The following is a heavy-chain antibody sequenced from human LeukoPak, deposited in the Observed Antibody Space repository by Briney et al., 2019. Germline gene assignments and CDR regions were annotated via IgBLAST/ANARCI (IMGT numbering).Heavy chain of an antibody. D-gene: IGHD3-10*01. Sequence: PAGSLRLSCAASAFTFSSYEMNWDRQAPGKGLEWVSYISSSGSTIYYTNSVKGRFTISRDTAKKSLYLQMNSLRAEDTAVYYCARDRGVSILVWLDVWGQGTTVTVSS. CDR1: AFTFSSYE. CDR3: ARDRGVSILVWLDV. J-gene: IGHJ6*02. CDR2: ISSSGSTI. V-gene: IGHV3-48*03.